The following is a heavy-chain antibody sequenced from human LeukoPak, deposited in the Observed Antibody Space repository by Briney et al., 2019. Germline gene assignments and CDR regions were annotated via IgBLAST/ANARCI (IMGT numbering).Heavy chain of an antibody. V-gene: IGHV5-51*01. D-gene: IGHD3-16*01. CDR2: IYPGDFDT. CDR3: ARQLITTYYFDY. CDR1: GYSFTSYW. Sequence: GESLKISCKGSGYSFTSYWIGWVRQMPGKGLEWMGIIYPGDFDTTYSPSFQGQVTISADKSINTTYLQWSSLKASDTAMYYCARQLITTYYFDYWGQGTLVTVSS. J-gene: IGHJ4*02.